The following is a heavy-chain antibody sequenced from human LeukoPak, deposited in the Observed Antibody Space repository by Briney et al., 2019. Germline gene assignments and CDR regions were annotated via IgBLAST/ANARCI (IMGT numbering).Heavy chain of an antibody. CDR1: GFTFSNYW. D-gene: IGHD2-2*01. CDR2: IKQDGSEK. J-gene: IGHJ4*02. V-gene: IGHV3-7*01. Sequence: GSLRLSCAASGFTFSNYWMTWVRQAPGKGLEWVANIKQDGSEKYYVDSVKGRFTISRDNAKNSLYLQMNSLRAEDTAVYYCASHSVGVLPIATFDYWGQGTLVTVSS. CDR3: ASHSVGVLPIATFDY.